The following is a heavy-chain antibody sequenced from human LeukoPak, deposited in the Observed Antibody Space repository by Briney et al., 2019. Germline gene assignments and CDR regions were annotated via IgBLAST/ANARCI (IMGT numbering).Heavy chain of an antibody. D-gene: IGHD5-18*01. Sequence: GGSLRHSCAASGFTFSNYSMHWVRQAPGKGLEWVSFIQYDGSTKYYADSVKGRFTISRDNAKNSLYLQMNSLRAEDTAVYYCARGPGYSYVFDYWGQGTLVTVSS. J-gene: IGHJ4*02. CDR1: GFTFSNYS. CDR3: ARGPGYSYVFDY. V-gene: IGHV3-30*02. CDR2: IQYDGSTK.